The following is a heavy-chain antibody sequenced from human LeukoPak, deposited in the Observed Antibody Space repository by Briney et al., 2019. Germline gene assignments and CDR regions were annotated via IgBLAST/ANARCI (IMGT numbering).Heavy chain of an antibody. D-gene: IGHD5-18*01. V-gene: IGHV4-59*01. CDR2: IYYSGRT. J-gene: IGHJ4*02. CDR1: SGSISSYY. Sequence: SETLSLTCSVSSGSISSYYWSWIRQPPGKGLEWIGYIYYSGRTSYNPSLKSRVTISVDTSKNHFSLTLSSVTAADTAVYYCARGQKYRNGYTVTELGSGYFDYWGQGTLVTVPS. CDR3: ARGQKYRNGYTVTELGSGYFDY.